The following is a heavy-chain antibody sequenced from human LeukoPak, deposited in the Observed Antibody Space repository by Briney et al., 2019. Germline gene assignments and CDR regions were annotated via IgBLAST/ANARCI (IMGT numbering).Heavy chain of an antibody. J-gene: IGHJ4*02. V-gene: IGHV3-33*01. D-gene: IGHD1-14*01. CDR3: TRYNNDHFDY. Sequence: GGSLRLSSARSGFTFGGYGMHWFRQTPGKGLEWVAVIAYDGSRAFYANSVKGRFTISRDNSKNTMSVQMDDLRAEDTAVYYCTRYNNDHFDYWGQGTLVTVSS. CDR2: IAYDGSRA. CDR1: GFTFGGYG.